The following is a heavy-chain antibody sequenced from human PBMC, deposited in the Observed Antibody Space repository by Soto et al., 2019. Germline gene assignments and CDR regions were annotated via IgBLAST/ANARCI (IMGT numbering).Heavy chain of an antibody. D-gene: IGHD5-18*01. J-gene: IGHJ4*02. CDR1: GGSISSGGYS. CDR2: MYHSGST. CDR3: ARVGIQLWYPFDY. Sequence: PSETLSLTCAVSGGSISSGGYSWSWIRQPPGKGLEWIGYMYHSGSTYYNPSLKSRVTISVDRSKNQFSLKLSSVTAADTAVYYCARVGIQLWYPFDYWGQGTLVTVSS. V-gene: IGHV4-30-2*01.